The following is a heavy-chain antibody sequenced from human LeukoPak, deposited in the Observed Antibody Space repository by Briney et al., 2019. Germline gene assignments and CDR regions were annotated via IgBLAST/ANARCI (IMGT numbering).Heavy chain of an antibody. CDR3: ARGYDFWSGYSL. D-gene: IGHD3-3*01. J-gene: IGHJ4*02. CDR1: GGTFSSYA. CDR2: IIPISGTA. V-gene: IGHV1-69*05. Sequence: SVKVSCKASGGTFSSYAISWVRQAPGQGLEWMGGIIPISGTANYAQKFQGRVTITTDESTSTAYMELSSLRSEDTAVCYCARGYDFWSGYSLWGQGTLVTVSS.